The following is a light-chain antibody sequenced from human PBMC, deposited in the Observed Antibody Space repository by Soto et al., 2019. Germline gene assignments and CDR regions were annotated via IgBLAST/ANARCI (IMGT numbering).Light chain of an antibody. CDR2: EVS. CDR3: CSYAGSYSSYF. CDR1: SSDVGNYKF. J-gene: IGLJ1*01. V-gene: IGLV2-23*02. Sequence: QSVLTQPASVSGSPGQSITISCTGSSSDVGNYKFVSWYQQYPGKAPKVMLYEVSKRPSGVSYRFSGSQSGNTASLTISGLQAEDEADYYCCSYAGSYSSYFFGTGTRSPS.